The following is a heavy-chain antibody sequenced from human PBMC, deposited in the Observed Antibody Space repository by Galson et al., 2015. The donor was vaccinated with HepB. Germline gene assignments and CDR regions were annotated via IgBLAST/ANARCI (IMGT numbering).Heavy chain of an antibody. D-gene: IGHD6-13*01. CDR2: ISAYNGNT. CDR3: ARDSIAAAGPDPTDFDY. Sequence: SVKVSCKASGYTFTSYGISWVRQAPGQGLEWMGWISAYNGNTNYAQKLQGRVTMTTDTSTSTAYMELRSLRSDDTAVYYCARDSIAAAGPDPTDFDYWGQGTLVTVSS. CDR1: GYTFTSYG. J-gene: IGHJ4*02. V-gene: IGHV1-18*01.